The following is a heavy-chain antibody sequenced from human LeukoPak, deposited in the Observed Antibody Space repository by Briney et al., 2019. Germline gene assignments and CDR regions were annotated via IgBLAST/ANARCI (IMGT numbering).Heavy chain of an antibody. V-gene: IGHV7-4-1*02. CDR1: GYTFTTYA. CDR3: ARAEVSCSGSTCFSS. J-gene: IGHJ5*02. CDR2: INTNTGNP. D-gene: IGHD2-15*01. Sequence: GVSVKVSCKASGYTFTTYAMNCVRQAPGQGLEWMGWINTNTGNPTYAQDFTGRFVFSLDTSVNTAYLQISSLKAEDTAVYYCARAEVSCSGSTCFSSWGRGPLVTVSS.